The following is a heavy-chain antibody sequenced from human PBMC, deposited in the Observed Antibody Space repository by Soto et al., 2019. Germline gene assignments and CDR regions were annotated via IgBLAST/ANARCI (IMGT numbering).Heavy chain of an antibody. J-gene: IGHJ6*02. CDR3: ARHMDYYYGRGSGNGHGV. D-gene: IGHD3-10*02. Sequence: QVRLVQSGAEVKEPGDSVRVSCEASGYTFTAYHIHWVRQAPGQGLEWMGWINPKFGDTGYAQDFQGRVSMTSDMSISTVYMELSRLTSDDTAIYYCARHMDYYYGRGSGNGHGVWGQWTTVTVFS. CDR1: GYTFTAYH. CDR2: INPKFGDT. V-gene: IGHV1-2*02.